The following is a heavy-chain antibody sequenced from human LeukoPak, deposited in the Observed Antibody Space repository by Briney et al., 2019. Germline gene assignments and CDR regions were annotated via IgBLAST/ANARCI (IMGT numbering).Heavy chain of an antibody. J-gene: IGHJ4*02. D-gene: IGHD3-3*01. CDR2: ISYDGSNK. CDR1: GFTLSSYA. V-gene: IGHV3-30-3*01. CDR3: ARGFLEWLYFDY. Sequence: GGSLSLSCAASGFTLSSYAMHWVRQAPGKGLDRVAVISYDGSNKYYADSVNGRLTISRDNSKNTLYLQMNSLRAEDTAVYYCARGFLEWLYFDYWGQGTLVTVSS.